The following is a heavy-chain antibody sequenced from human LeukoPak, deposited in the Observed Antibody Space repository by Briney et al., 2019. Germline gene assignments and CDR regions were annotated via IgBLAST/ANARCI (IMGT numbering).Heavy chain of an antibody. D-gene: IGHD2-15*01. V-gene: IGHV4-38-2*02. CDR1: GYSIISDYF. J-gene: IGHJ4*02. CDR3: ARVVASTSIDS. Sequence: PSETLSLTCIVSGYSIISDYFWGWVRQPPGKGPEWIGSIFHSGSVYYNPSLKSRVTISIDPSKNQFSLKLTSVTAADTAIYYCARVVASTSIDSWGQGTLVTVSS. CDR2: IFHSGSV.